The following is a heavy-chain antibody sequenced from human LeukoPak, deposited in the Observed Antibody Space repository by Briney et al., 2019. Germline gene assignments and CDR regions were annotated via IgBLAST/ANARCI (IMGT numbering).Heavy chain of an antibody. CDR2: IYTSGST. V-gene: IGHV4-61*02. CDR3: ARGYSSSWYGYNYYFDY. CDR1: GGSISSGSYY. D-gene: IGHD6-13*01. J-gene: IGHJ4*02. Sequence: SQTLSLTCTVSGGSISSGSYYWSWIRQPAGKGLEWIGRIYTSGSTNYNPSLKSRVTISVDTSKNQFSLQLNSVTPEDTAVYYCARGYSSSWYGYNYYFDYWGQGTLVTVSS.